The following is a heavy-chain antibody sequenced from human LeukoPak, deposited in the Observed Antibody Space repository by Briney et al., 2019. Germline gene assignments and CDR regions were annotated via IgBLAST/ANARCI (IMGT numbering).Heavy chain of an antibody. Sequence: SEPLSLTCTLSGGPIGTYYWTWLRQPPGKGLEWIGYIYYTGCANYNPSLKSRVTMSLETSRNQFSLKLTSVTAADTAVYYCVRRFAVNPRYAFDVWGQGTMVTVSS. CDR2: IYYTGCA. D-gene: IGHD4-17*01. CDR1: GGPIGTYY. V-gene: IGHV4-59*08. J-gene: IGHJ3*01. CDR3: VRRFAVNPRYAFDV.